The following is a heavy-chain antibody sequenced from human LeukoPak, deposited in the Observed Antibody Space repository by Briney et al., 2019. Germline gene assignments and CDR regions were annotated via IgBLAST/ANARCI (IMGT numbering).Heavy chain of an antibody. CDR3: AKAAAAPGFDF. CDR1: GFTSSSYA. D-gene: IGHD6-13*01. Sequence: PGGSLRLSCAASGFTSSSYALNWVRQAPGKGLGWVATVSGSGDRMYHADSVKGRFTISRDNSKNTIYLQMNSLRAGDTALYYCAKAAAAPGFDFWGQGTLVTVSS. V-gene: IGHV3-23*01. CDR2: VSGSGDRM. J-gene: IGHJ4*02.